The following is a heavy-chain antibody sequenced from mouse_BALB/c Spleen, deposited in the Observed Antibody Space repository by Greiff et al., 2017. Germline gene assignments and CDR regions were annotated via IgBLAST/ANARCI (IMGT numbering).Heavy chain of an antibody. Sequence: EVQLQQSGAELVRSGASVKLSCTASGFNIKDYYMHWVKQRPEQGLEWIGWIDPENGDTEYAPKFQGKATMTADTSSNTAYLQLSSLTSEDTAVYYCNAWGYYAMDYWGQGTSVTVSS. J-gene: IGHJ4*01. CDR3: NAWGYYAMDY. CDR2: IDPENGDT. CDR1: GFNIKDYY. V-gene: IGHV14-4*02.